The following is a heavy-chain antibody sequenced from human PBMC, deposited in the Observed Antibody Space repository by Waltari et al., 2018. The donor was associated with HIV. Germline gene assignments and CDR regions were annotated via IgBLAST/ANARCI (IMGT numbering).Heavy chain of an antibody. CDR2: MRGSGGST. D-gene: IGHD1-26*01. Sequence: EVQLLESGGGLVQPGGSLRLSCAASGFTFINYAMSWVRQAPGKGMRVVSGMRGSGGSTYYADSVKGRFAISRDNSKNTLYLQMNSLRAEDTALYYCAKDYSGSYTRGYSDYWGQGTLVTVSS. CDR3: AKDYSGSYTRGYSDY. J-gene: IGHJ4*02. CDR1: GFTFINYA. V-gene: IGHV3-23*01.